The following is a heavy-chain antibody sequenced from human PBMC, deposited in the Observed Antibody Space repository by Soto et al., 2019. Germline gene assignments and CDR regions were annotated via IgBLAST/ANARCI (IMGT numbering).Heavy chain of an antibody. CDR1: GGSFGGYY. Sequence: SETLSLTCAVYGGSFGGYYWSWIRQPPGKGLEWIGEINHSGSTNYNPSLKSRVTISVDTSKNQFSLKLSSVTAADTAVYYCARGIAVAGTYYYYYGMDVWGQGTTVTVSS. V-gene: IGHV4-34*01. CDR3: ARGIAVAGTYYYYYGMDV. D-gene: IGHD6-19*01. CDR2: INHSGST. J-gene: IGHJ6*02.